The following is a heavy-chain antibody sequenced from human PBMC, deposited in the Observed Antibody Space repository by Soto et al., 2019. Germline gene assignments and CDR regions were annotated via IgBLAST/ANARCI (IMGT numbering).Heavy chain of an antibody. CDR2: IRDGGEST. CDR1: GFSFGHYV. J-gene: IGHJ3*02. CDR3: APHVHCSGGSCHYDAFDI. V-gene: IGHV3-23*01. D-gene: IGHD2-15*01. Sequence: EVQLLESGGGVVQPGESLRLSCAFSGFSFGHYVMTWVRQAPGKGLEWVSTIRDGGESTYYADSVKGRFTISRDNSKNTIYIQRDSVGVEASAVNSCAPHVHCSGGSCHYDAFDIRGQGTMVTVSS.